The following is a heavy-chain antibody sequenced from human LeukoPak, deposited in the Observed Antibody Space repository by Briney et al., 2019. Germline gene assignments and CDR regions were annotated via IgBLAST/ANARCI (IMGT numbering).Heavy chain of an antibody. V-gene: IGHV5-51*01. CDR3: ARLLLWFGEFYMDV. CDR2: IYPGDSDT. D-gene: IGHD3-10*01. CDR1: GYSFTNYW. Sequence: RGESLKISCKGSGYSFTNYWIGWVRQMPGKGLEWMGIIYPGDSDTRYSPSFQGQVTISVDKSITTAYLQWSSLKASDTAMYYCARLLLWFGEFYMDVWGKGTTVTVSS. J-gene: IGHJ6*03.